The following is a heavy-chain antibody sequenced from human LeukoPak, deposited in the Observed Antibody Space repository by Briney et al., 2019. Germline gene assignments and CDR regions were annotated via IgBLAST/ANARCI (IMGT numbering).Heavy chain of an antibody. CDR1: GYSISSGYY. Sequence: SETLSLTCTVSGYSISSGYYWGWIRQPPGKGLEWIGSIYHSGSTYYNPSLKSRVTISVDTSKNQFSLKLSSVTAADTAVYYCARDRSITMVRGATFDYWGQGTLVTASS. J-gene: IGHJ4*02. CDR2: IYHSGST. V-gene: IGHV4-38-2*02. D-gene: IGHD3-10*01. CDR3: ARDRSITMVRGATFDY.